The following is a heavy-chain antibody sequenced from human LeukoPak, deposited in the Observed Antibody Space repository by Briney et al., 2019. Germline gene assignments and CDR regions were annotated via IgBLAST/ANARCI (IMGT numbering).Heavy chain of an antibody. J-gene: IGHJ5*02. D-gene: IGHD6-13*01. CDR1: GFTFSSYS. V-gene: IGHV3-48*01. CDR3: ARGGYIGFDP. CDR2: ISSSSNTI. Sequence: PGGSLRLSCAASGFTFSSYSMNWVRQAPGKGLEWISYISSSSNTIYYADSVKGRFTISRDNSKNTLYLQMNSLRAEDTAVYYCARGGYIGFDPWGQGTLVTVSS.